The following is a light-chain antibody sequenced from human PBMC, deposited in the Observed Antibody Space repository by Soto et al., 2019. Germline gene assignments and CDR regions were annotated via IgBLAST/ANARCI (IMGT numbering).Light chain of an antibody. CDR2: GSN. Sequence: QSVLTQPPSASGTPGLRVTISCYGSSPNIGGNDVYWYQQLPGTAPKLLIYGSNQRPSGVPDRFSDSKSGTSASLAISGLRSEDEADYYCAAWDDSLRGPVFGGGTQLTVL. V-gene: IGLV1-47*01. J-gene: IGLJ2*01. CDR3: AAWDDSLRGPV. CDR1: SPNIGGND.